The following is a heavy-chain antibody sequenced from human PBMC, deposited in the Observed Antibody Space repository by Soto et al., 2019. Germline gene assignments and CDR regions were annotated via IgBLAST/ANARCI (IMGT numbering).Heavy chain of an antibody. CDR3: AIGIAAAAARGMDV. CDR2: INPNSGGT. Sequence: ASVKVSCKASGYTFTGYYMHWVRQAPGQGLEWMGWINPNSGGTNYAQKFQGWVTMTRDTSISTAYMELSRLRSDDTAVYYCAIGIAAAAARGMDVWGQGTTVTVSS. D-gene: IGHD6-13*01. J-gene: IGHJ6*02. V-gene: IGHV1-2*04. CDR1: GYTFTGYY.